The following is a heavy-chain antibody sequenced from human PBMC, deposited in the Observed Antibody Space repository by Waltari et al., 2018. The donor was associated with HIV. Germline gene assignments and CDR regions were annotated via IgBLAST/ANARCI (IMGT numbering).Heavy chain of an antibody. CDR2: INPNSGGT. Sequence: QVQLVQSGAEVKTPGASVKVSCKASGYTFTGYYIHWVRQAPGQGLEWMGWINPNSGGTNYAQNFQGRVTMTRDTSISTAYMELSRLRSDDTAVYYCATPSYDSSGYYSAGSEFDYWGQGTLVTVSS. CDR3: ATPSYDSSGYYSAGSEFDY. D-gene: IGHD3-22*01. V-gene: IGHV1-2*02. J-gene: IGHJ4*02. CDR1: GYTFTGYY.